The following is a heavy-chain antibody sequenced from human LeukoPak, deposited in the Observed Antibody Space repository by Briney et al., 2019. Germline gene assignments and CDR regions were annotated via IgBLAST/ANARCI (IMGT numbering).Heavy chain of an antibody. D-gene: IGHD6-13*01. CDR3: AREGGSSWYRKTDDY. CDR1: GYTFTSYG. V-gene: IGHV1-18*01. CDR2: ISAYNGNT. J-gene: IGHJ4*02. Sequence: ASVKVSCKASGYTFTSYGISWVRQAPGQGLEWMGWISAYNGNTNYAQKLQGRVTVTTDTSTSTAYMELRSLRSDDTAVYYCAREGGSSWYRKTDDYWGQGTLVTVSS.